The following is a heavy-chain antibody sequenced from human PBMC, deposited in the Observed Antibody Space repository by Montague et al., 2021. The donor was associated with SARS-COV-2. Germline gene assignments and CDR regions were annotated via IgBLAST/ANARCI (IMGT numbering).Heavy chain of an antibody. D-gene: IGHD3-16*01. J-gene: IGHJ4*02. CDR1: GFPFSRNS. CDR3: ARGGEIVGWAPFDH. CDR2: IINDTRNT. Sequence: SLRLSCATSGFPFSRNSMNWVRQAPGKGLEWVSTIINDTRNTFYAESVKGRFTISRDNAKNELYLQMNSLRAEDMAVYYCARGGEIVGWAPFDHWGQGTLVTVSS. V-gene: IGHV3-21*01.